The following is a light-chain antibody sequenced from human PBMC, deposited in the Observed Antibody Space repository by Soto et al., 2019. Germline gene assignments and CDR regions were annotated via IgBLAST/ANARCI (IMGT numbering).Light chain of an antibody. Sequence: DIQMTQSPSSLSASVGDRVTITCRASQSISSYLNWYQQKPGKAPKLLIYAASSLQSGVPSRFSGSWSGTDFTLTISRLEPEEVAVDDGQQYGSSPTTFGQGTKVDIK. CDR3: QQYGSSPTT. CDR2: AAS. CDR1: QSISSY. J-gene: IGKJ1*01. V-gene: IGKV1-39*01.